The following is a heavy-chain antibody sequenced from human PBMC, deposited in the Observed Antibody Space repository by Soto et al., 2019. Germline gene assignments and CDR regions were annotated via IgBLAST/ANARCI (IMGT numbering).Heavy chain of an antibody. Sequence: SENLSLTCTVSGGSISSSSYYWGWIRQPPGKGLEWIGSIYYSGSTYYNPSLKSRVTISVDTSKNQFSLKLSSVTAADTAVYYCARLWWGFAYGGVVVTAPFDYWGQGTLVTVSS. D-gene: IGHD2-21*02. CDR2: IYYSGST. J-gene: IGHJ4*02. CDR3: ARLWWGFAYGGVVVTAPFDY. V-gene: IGHV4-39*01. CDR1: GGSISSSSYY.